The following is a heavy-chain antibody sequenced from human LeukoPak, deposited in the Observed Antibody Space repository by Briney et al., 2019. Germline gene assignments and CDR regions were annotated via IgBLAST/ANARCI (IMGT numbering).Heavy chain of an antibody. CDR1: GFTFSSYS. Sequence: GGSLRLSCAASGFTFSSYSMSWVRQAPGKGLEWVSSITTSSTYISYADSVKGRFTISRDNAKNSLYLQMNSLRAEDTAVYYCARGKYSRGGFDYWAQGTRPTVS. D-gene: IGHD6-19*01. CDR3: ARGKYSRGGFDY. V-gene: IGHV3-21*01. CDR2: ITTSSTYI. J-gene: IGHJ4*02.